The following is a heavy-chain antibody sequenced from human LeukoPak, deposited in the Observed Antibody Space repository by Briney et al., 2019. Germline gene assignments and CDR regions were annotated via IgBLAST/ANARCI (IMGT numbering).Heavy chain of an antibody. J-gene: IGHJ4*02. CDR3: ARTSEYSYGSYYFDY. CDR2: ISSSSSTI. D-gene: IGHD5-18*01. CDR1: GFTFSSYS. Sequence: GGSLRLSCAASGFTFSSYSMNWVRQAPGKGLEWVSYISSSSSTIYYADSVKGRFTISRDNAKNSLYLQMNSLRAEDTAVYYCARTSEYSYGSYYFDYWGQGTLVTVSS. V-gene: IGHV3-48*01.